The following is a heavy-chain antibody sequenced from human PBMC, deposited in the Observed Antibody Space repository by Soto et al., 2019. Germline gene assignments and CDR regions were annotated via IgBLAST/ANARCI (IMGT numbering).Heavy chain of an antibody. CDR1: GFTVSSNY. V-gene: IGHV3-53*04. CDR2: IYSGGST. D-gene: IGHD3-10*01. J-gene: IGHJ4*02. CDR3: AREFHDLDGSGSPVVYFDY. Sequence: GGSLRLSCAASGFTVSSNYMSWVRQAPGKGLEWVSVIYSGGSTYYADSVKGRFTISRHNSKNTLYLQMNSLRAEDTAVYYCAREFHDLDGSGSPVVYFDYWGQGTLVTVSS.